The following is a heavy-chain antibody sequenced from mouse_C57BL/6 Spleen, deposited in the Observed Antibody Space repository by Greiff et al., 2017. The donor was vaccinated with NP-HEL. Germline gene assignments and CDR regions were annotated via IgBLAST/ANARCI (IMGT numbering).Heavy chain of an antibody. D-gene: IGHD2-3*01. CDR3: ARRGNGYYGAWFAY. V-gene: IGHV1-55*01. CDR2: IYPGSGST. J-gene: IGHJ3*01. CDR1: GYTFTSYW. Sequence: VQLQQPGAELVKPGASVKMSCKASGYTFTSYWITWVKQRPGQGLEWIGDIYPGSGSTNYNEKFKSKATLTVDTSSSTAYMQLSSLTSEDSAVYYCARRGNGYYGAWFAYWGQGTLVTVSA.